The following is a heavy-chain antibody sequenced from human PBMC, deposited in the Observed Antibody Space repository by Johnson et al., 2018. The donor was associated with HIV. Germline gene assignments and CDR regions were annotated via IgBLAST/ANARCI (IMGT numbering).Heavy chain of an antibody. V-gene: IGHV3-30*18. CDR2: ISFDGTFK. J-gene: IGHJ3*02. CDR3: AKDLGTGDDAFDI. Sequence: QMLLVESGGCVVQPVRSLRLPCAASGFTFSSYGTHWVRQAPGLGLEWVAVISFDGTFKYSVASVKGRFTISSDTSKNTLYLQMNSLSTEDTAVFYCAKDLGTGDDAFDIWGQGTMVTVSS. D-gene: IGHD7-27*01. CDR1: GFTFSSYG.